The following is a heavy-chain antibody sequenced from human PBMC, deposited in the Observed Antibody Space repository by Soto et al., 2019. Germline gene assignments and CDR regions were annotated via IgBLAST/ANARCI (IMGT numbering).Heavy chain of an antibody. CDR1: GGSISSGGYF. D-gene: IGHD3-10*01. CDR3: ARTNGAGSYYNH. Sequence: SETLSLTCTVSGGSISSGGYFWSWIRQPPGKGLEWIGYIYLSGSTYYNPSLKSRVAISVDRSKNQFSLQWSSLRASDTAIYYCARTNGAGSYYNHWGQGTLVTVSS. J-gene: IGHJ5*02. CDR2: IYLSGST. V-gene: IGHV4-30-2*01.